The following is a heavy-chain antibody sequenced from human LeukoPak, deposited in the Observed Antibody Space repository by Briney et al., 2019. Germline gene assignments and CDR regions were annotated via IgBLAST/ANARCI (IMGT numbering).Heavy chain of an antibody. CDR1: GFTFNTYR. J-gene: IGHJ4*02. CDR3: ARDTKGGYFDL. V-gene: IGHV3-7*01. CDR2: IRGGRTWV. Sequence: PGGSLRLSCAASGFTFNTYRMSWVRQAPGKGLEWLANIRGGRTWVYYVESVKGRFTISKDNAKTSLYLQLNSLRAEDTAVYYCARDTKGGYFDLWGQGTLVTVSS.